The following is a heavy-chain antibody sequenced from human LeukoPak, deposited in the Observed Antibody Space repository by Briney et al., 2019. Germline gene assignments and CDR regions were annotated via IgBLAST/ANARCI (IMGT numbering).Heavy chain of an antibody. Sequence: SETLSLTCTVSGGTISSYYWSWIRQAAGTALEWIGRIYTSGTITYNPSLKSRVTMSVDTSKNQFSLKLRSVTAADTAVYYCARGPGQFVRTPPRGWFDPWGQGTLVTVSS. CDR1: GGTISSYY. CDR3: ARGPGQFVRTPPRGWFDP. D-gene: IGHD6-6*01. CDR2: IYTSGTI. V-gene: IGHV4-4*07. J-gene: IGHJ5*02.